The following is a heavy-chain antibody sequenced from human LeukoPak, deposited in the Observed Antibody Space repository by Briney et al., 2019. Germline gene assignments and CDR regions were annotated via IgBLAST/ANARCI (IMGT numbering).Heavy chain of an antibody. CDR2: IYTSGST. V-gene: IGHV4-61*02. J-gene: IGHJ4*02. CDR1: GGSISSGSYY. CDR3: ASNQGATTIDY. D-gene: IGHD1-26*01. Sequence: SETLSLTCTVSGGSISSGSYYWSWIRQPAGKGLEWIGRIYTSGSTNYNPSLKSRVTISVDTSKNQFSLKLSSVTAADTAVYYCASNQGATTIDYWGQGTLVTVSS.